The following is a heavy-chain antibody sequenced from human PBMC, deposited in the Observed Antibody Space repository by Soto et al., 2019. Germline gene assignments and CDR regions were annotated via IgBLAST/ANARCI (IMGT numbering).Heavy chain of an antibody. CDR1: GYTFTSYG. J-gene: IGHJ3*02. CDR2: ISAYNGNT. Sequence: GASVKVSCKASGYTFTSYGISWVRQAPGQGLEWMGWISAYNGNTNYAQKLQGRVTMTTDTSTSTAYMELRSLRSDDTAVYYCARDPPYYYDSSGSRPTHAFDIWGQGTMVTVSS. V-gene: IGHV1-18*01. D-gene: IGHD3-22*01. CDR3: ARDPPYYYDSSGSRPTHAFDI.